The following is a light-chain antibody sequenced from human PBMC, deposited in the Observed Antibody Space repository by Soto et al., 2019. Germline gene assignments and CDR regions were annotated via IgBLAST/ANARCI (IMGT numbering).Light chain of an antibody. CDR1: QSISNA. CDR2: AAS. J-gene: IGKJ4*01. Sequence: DLQMTQSPSSLSASVGDRVTITCRASQSISNALNWYQQKPGKAPKVLIYAASSLQSGVPSRFSGSASGTNFTLTISSLQPEDFATYSCQQSYSTPLTFGGGTKVEIK. CDR3: QQSYSTPLT. V-gene: IGKV1-39*01.